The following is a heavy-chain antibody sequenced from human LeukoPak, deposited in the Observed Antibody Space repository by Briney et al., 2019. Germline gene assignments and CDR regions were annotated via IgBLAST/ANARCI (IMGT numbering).Heavy chain of an antibody. CDR2: IIPIFGTA. V-gene: IGHV1-69*01. J-gene: IGHJ5*02. CDR1: GGTFSSYA. D-gene: IGHD6-19*01. Sequence: SVKVSCKASGGTFSSYAISWVRQAPGQGLEWKGGIIPIFGTANYAQKFQGRVTITADESTSTAYMELSSLRSEDTAVYYCARGSSGWYNWFDPWGQGTLVTVSS. CDR3: ARGSSGWYNWFDP.